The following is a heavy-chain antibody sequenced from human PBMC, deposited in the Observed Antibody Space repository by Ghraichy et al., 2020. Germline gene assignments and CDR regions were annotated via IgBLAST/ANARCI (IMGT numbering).Heavy chain of an antibody. CDR2: IWYDGNNK. CDR3: ARGRGYGSPGVFDY. J-gene: IGHJ4*02. Sequence: GGSLRLSCAAPGFSFSTYGMHWVRQAPGKGLEWVAVIWYDGNNKYYADSVKGRFTISRDNSKNTLFLQVNSLRAEDTAMYYCARGRGYGSPGVFDYWGQGTLVTVSS. CDR1: GFSFSTYG. V-gene: IGHV3-33*01. D-gene: IGHD3-10*01.